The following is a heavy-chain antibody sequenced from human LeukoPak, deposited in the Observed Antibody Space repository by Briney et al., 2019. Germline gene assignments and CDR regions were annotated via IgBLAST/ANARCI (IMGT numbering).Heavy chain of an antibody. Sequence: ASVKVSCKASGYTFTSYYMHWVRQAPGQGLEWMGIINPSGGSTSYAQKFQGRVTMTRDMYTSTVYMELSSLRSEDTAVYYCARDLWWNRYYDAFDIWGQGTMVTVSS. J-gene: IGHJ3*02. CDR3: ARDLWWNRYYDAFDI. V-gene: IGHV1-46*01. D-gene: IGHD3-10*01. CDR2: INPSGGST. CDR1: GYTFTSYY.